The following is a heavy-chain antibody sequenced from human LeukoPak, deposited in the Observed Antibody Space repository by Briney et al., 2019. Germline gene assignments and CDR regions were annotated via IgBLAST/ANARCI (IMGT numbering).Heavy chain of an antibody. V-gene: IGHV1-2*02. CDR1: GYTFTGNY. CDR3: ARDLNGVAGDFDF. J-gene: IGHJ4*02. D-gene: IGHD6-19*01. Sequence: ASVKVPCKASGYTFTGNYMHWVRQAPGQGLEWIGWILPDSGGTKYAQNFQGRVTTTRDTSIITAYMELTGLRPDDTAVYYCARDLNGVAGDFDFWGQGTLVTVSS. CDR2: ILPDSGGT.